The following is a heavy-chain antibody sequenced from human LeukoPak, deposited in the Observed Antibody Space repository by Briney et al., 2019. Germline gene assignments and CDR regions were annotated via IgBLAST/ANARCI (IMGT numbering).Heavy chain of an antibody. CDR2: ISWNSGSI. D-gene: IGHD2-15*01. J-gene: IGHJ4*02. V-gene: IGHV3-9*02. CDR3: ASRRLEYSN. CDR1: GFTSDDYA. Sequence: GGSLRLSCAASGFTSDDYAMHWVRQAPGKGLEWVSGISWNSGSIGYADSVKGRFTISRDNAKNSLYLQMNSLRAEDTAVYYCASRRLEYSNWGQGTLVTVSS.